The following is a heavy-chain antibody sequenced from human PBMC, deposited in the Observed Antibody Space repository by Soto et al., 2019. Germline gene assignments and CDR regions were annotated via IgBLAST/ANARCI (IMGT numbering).Heavy chain of an antibody. CDR1: GVSISSGNW. CDR2: IFHDGTA. V-gene: IGHV4-4*02. J-gene: IGHJ4*02. CDR3: ARLVYDTRLNYMYFDF. Sequence: TSETLSFTCAVSGVSISSGNWWTWVRQTPQRGLEYIGEIFHDGTANYYPSFERRVAISVDTSKNQFSLKLTSVTAADTAIYFCARLVYDTRLNYMYFDFWGQGALVTVSS. D-gene: IGHD2-8*01.